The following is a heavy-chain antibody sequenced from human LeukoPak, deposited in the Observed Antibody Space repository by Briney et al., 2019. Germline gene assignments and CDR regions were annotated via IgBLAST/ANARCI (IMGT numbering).Heavy chain of an antibody. CDR2: IYYSGST. D-gene: IGHD5-24*01. CDR1: GGSISSYY. J-gene: IGHJ6*02. V-gene: IGHV4-59*08. CDR3: ARHLTPIYYYYYYGMDV. Sequence: PSETLSLTCTVSGGSISSYYWSWIRQPPGKGLEWIGYIYYSGSTNYNPSLKSRVTISVDTSKNQFSLKLSSVTAADTAVYYCARHLTPIYYYYYYGMDVWGQGTTVTVSS.